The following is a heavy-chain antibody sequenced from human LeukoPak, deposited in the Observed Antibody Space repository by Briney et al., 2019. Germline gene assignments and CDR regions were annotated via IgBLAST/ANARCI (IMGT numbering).Heavy chain of an antibody. D-gene: IGHD4-11*01. J-gene: IGHJ6*02. CDR3: AKALSSTALNGMDV. V-gene: IGHV3-23*01. Sequence: GGSLRLSCAASGFTFSNYAMSWVRQAPGKGLEWVSAISASGGSTYYADSVKGRFTISRDNSKNTLYLQMYSLRAEDTALYYCAKALSSTALNGMDVWGQGTTVTVSS. CDR2: ISASGGST. CDR1: GFTFSNYA.